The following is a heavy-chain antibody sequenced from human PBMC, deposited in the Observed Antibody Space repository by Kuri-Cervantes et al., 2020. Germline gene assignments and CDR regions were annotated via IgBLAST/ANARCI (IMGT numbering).Heavy chain of an antibody. CDR3: ARTFYYYDSSGYYY. Sequence: SVKGRFTISRDNSKNTLYLQMNSLRAEDTAVYYCARTFYYYDSSGYYYWGQGTLVTVS. D-gene: IGHD3-22*01. J-gene: IGHJ4*02. V-gene: IGHV3-30*01.